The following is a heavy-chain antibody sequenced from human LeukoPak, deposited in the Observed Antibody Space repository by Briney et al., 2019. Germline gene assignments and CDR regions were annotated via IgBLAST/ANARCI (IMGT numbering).Heavy chain of an antibody. CDR3: AREGI. Sequence: PGGSLRLSCTASGFTFSSYWMSWGRQTPGKGLEWVANIKQDGHERFYEDSVKGRFTISRDNAKNSLYLEMNRLTADDTAVYYCAREGIWGQGTLVTVSS. CDR1: GFTFSSYW. CDR2: IKQDGHER. J-gene: IGHJ4*02. V-gene: IGHV3-7*03.